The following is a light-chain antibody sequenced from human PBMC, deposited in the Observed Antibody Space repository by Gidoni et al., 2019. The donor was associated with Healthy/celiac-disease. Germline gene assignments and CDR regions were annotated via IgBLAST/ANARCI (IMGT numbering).Light chain of an antibody. CDR1: QSISSY. V-gene: IGKV1-39*01. CDR2: AAT. J-gene: IGKJ1*01. Sequence: DIQMTQSPSSLSASVGDIVSIPCRASQSISSYLNWYQQKPGKAPQLLIYAATSLESGVPSRFSGSGSWTDFNRTISSLQPEDFATYYCQQSYSTPRTFGQGTKVEIK. CDR3: QQSYSTPRT.